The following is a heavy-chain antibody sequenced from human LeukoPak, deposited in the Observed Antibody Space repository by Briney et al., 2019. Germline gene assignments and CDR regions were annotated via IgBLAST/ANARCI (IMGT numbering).Heavy chain of an antibody. CDR1: GFTFSSYS. J-gene: IGHJ3*02. V-gene: IGHV3-21*01. Sequence: GGSLRLSCAASGFTFSSYSMNWVRQAPGKGLEWVSSISSSSSYIYYADSVKGRFTISRDNAKNSLYLQMNSLRAEDTAVYYCARDLRFVYSGSSGDAFDIGGQGTMVTVSS. CDR2: ISSSSSYI. D-gene: IGHD1-26*01. CDR3: ARDLRFVYSGSSGDAFDI.